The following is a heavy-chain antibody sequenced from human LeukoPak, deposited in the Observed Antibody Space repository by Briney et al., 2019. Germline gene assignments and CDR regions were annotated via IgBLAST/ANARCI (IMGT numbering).Heavy chain of an antibody. V-gene: IGHV1-69*13. Sequence: SVKVSCKASGGTFSSYAISWVRQVPGQGLEWMGGIIPIFGTANYAQKFQGRVTITADESTSTAYMELSSLRSEDTAVYYCARARRDPAASDYFDYWGQGTLVTVSS. J-gene: IGHJ4*02. CDR3: ARARRDPAASDYFDY. D-gene: IGHD2-2*01. CDR1: GGTFSSYA. CDR2: IIPIFGTA.